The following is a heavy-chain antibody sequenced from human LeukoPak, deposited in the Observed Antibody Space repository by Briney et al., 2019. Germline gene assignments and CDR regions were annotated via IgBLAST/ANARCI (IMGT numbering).Heavy chain of an antibody. J-gene: IGHJ4*02. D-gene: IGHD3-10*01. V-gene: IGHV4-39*07. Sequence: PGGSLRLSCAASGFTFSSYSMNWGRQAPGKGLEWIGSIYYSGSTYYNPSLKGRVTISVDTSKNQFSLKLSSVTAADTAVYYCARFITSYYYGSGSYKDYWGQGTLVTVSS. CDR2: IYYSGST. CDR1: GFTFSSYS. CDR3: ARFITSYYYGSGSYKDY.